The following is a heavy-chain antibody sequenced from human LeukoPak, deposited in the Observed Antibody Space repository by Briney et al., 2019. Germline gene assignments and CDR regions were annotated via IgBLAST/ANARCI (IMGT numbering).Heavy chain of an antibody. CDR1: GFTVSSHY. CDR2: LYTGGST. D-gene: IGHD4-17*01. J-gene: IGHJ4*02. CDR3: ARGTVTAPDF. Sequence: PGGSLRLSCGASGFTVSSHYMNWVRQAPGKGLERVSILYTGGSTYYADSVKGRFTISRDNSKNTLYLQMNSLRVEDTAVYYCARGTVTAPDFWGQGTLVTVSS. V-gene: IGHV3-53*01.